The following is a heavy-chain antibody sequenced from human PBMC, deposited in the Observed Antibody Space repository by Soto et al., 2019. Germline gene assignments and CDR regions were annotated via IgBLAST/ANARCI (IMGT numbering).Heavy chain of an antibody. CDR2: IYYSGST. V-gene: IGHV4-59*01. J-gene: IGHJ4*02. Sequence: QVQLQESGPGLVKPSETLSLTCTVSGGSISSYYWSWIRQPPGKGLEWIGYIYYSGSTNYNPSLKSRVTISVDTSKNQFSLKLSSVTAADTAVYYCAGQSSGRFWYWGQGTLVTVSS. CDR1: GGSISSYY. CDR3: AGQSSGRFWY. D-gene: IGHD6-19*01.